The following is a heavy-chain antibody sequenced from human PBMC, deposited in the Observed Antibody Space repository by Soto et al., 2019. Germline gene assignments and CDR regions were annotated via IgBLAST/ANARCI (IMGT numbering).Heavy chain of an antibody. D-gene: IGHD3-16*01. CDR2: IYHSGST. Sequence: SETLSLTCAVSGGSISSSNWWSWVRQPPGKGLEWIGEIYHSGSTNYNPSLKSRVTISVDKSKNQFSLKLSSVTAADTAVYYCARVSRLLLPQTWFPPLFDYWGQGTLVTVSS. CDR3: ARVSRLLLPQTWFPPLFDY. J-gene: IGHJ4*02. V-gene: IGHV4-4*02. CDR1: GGSISSSNW.